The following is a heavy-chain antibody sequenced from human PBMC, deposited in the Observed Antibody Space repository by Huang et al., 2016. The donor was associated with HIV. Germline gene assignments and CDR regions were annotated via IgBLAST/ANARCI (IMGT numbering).Heavy chain of an antibody. CDR2: IKTDGSEK. CDR1: GFTFNSYW. CDR3: VRLLDHTGDY. J-gene: IGHJ4*02. V-gene: IGHV3-7*01. Sequence: EVQLVESGGGLVQPGGSLRLSCAASGFTFNSYWMSWVRPAPGKGREWVAGIKTDGSEKAYVDSGKGRFTISRDNAKNSLYLQMNSLRAEDTAVYYCVRLLDHTGDYWGQGTLVTVSS. D-gene: IGHD1-26*01.